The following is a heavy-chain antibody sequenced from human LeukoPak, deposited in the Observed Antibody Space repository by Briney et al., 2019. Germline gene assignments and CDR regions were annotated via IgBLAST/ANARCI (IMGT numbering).Heavy chain of an antibody. J-gene: IGHJ4*02. CDR3: ARHPDSSSWYRGGFDY. CDR1: GGSISGYY. V-gene: IGHV4-59*08. Sequence: SETLSLTCTVSGGSISGYYWSWIRQPPGKGLEWIGYIYYSGSTNYNPSLKSRVTISVDTSKNQFSLKLSSVTAADTAVYYCARHPDSSSWYRGGFDYWGQGTLVTVSS. CDR2: IYYSGST. D-gene: IGHD6-13*01.